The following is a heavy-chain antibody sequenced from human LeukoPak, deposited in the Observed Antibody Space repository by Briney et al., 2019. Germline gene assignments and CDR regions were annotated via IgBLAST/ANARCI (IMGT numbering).Heavy chain of an antibody. V-gene: IGHV1-69*04. D-gene: IGHD7-27*01. CDR1: GGTFSSYA. CDR2: IIPILGIA. J-gene: IGHJ4*02. Sequence: ASVKVSCKASGGTFSSYAISWVRQAPGQGLEWMGRIIPILGIANYAQKFQGRVTITADKSTSTAYMELSSLRSEDTAVYYCASPTGDRGTYFDYWGQGTLVTVSS. CDR3: ASPTGDRGTYFDY.